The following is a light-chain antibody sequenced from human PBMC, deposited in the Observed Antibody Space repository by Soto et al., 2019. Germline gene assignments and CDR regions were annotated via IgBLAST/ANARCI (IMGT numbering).Light chain of an antibody. Sequence: QSVLTQPPSASGTPGQRVTISCSGSSSNIGSNTVNWYRQLPGTAPKLLIYSNDQRPSGVPDRLSGSKSGTSASLAISGLQSEDEAEYYCAVWDDSLNGYVFGTGTKLTVL. CDR1: SSNIGSNT. J-gene: IGLJ1*01. CDR2: SND. V-gene: IGLV1-44*01. CDR3: AVWDDSLNGYV.